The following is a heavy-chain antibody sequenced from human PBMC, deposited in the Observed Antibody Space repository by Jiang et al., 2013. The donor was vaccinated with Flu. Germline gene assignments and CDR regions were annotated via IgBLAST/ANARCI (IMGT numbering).Heavy chain of an antibody. V-gene: IGHV1-69*13. CDR2: IIPIFGTA. Sequence: SGAEVKKPGASVKVSCKASGYTFTSYGISWVRQAPGQGLEWMGGIIPIFGTANYAQKFQGRVTITADESTSTAYMELSSLRSEDTAVYYCASPHVRSADGSGSYGGYYYYYMDVWGKGTTVTVSS. CDR3: ASPHVRSADGSGSYGGYYYYYMDV. CDR1: GYTFTSYG. D-gene: IGHD3-10*01. J-gene: IGHJ6*03.